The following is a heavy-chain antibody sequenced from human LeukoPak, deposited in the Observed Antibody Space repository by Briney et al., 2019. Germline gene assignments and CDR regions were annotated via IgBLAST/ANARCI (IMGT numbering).Heavy chain of an antibody. CDR1: GGAFSSYA. J-gene: IGHJ5*02. CDR3: AREGSSITMIVVVRSYWFGP. D-gene: IGHD3-22*01. CDR2: IILILGIA. Sequence: ASVKVSCKASGGAFSSYAISWVRQAPGQGLEWMGSIILILGIANYAQKFQGRVTITADKSTSTAYMELSSLRSEDTVVYYCAREGSSITMIVVVRSYWFGPWGQGTLVTVSS. V-gene: IGHV1-69*04.